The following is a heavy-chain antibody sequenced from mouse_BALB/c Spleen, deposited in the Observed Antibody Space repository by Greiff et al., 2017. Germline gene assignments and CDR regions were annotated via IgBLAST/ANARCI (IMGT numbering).Heavy chain of an antibody. Sequence: VQLKQSGPSLVKPSQTLSLTCSVTGDSITSGYWNWIRKFPGNKLEYMGYISYSGSTYYNPSLKSRISITRDTSKNQYYLQLNSVTTEDTATYYCARYIGNYWYFDVWGAGTTVTVSS. CDR2: ISYSGST. CDR3: ARYIGNYWYFDV. D-gene: IGHD2-1*01. J-gene: IGHJ1*01. V-gene: IGHV3-8*02. CDR1: GDSITSGY.